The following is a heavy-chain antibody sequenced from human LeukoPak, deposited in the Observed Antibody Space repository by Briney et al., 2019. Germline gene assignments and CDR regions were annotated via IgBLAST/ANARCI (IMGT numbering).Heavy chain of an antibody. D-gene: IGHD2-2*01. CDR3: ARFLASWDRYYMDV. J-gene: IGHJ6*03. CDR1: GFTFPNYV. Sequence: GGSLRLSCAASGFTFPNYVMSWVRQAPGKGLEWVSGISGSGGNTYYADSVKGRFTISRDNSKNTLYLQMNSLRAEDTAVYYCARFLASWDRYYMDVWGKGTTVSVSS. CDR2: ISGSGGNT. V-gene: IGHV3-23*01.